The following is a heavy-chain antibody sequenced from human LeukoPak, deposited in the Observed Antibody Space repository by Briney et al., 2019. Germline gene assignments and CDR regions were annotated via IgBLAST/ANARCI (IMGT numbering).Heavy chain of an antibody. D-gene: IGHD5-18*01. Sequence: GGTLRLSCAACGFTFSSYEKNWVGQAPGKGREGVSYISSNGSNIEYADSVTGRFTISRDNAKNSLYLQMNGLRAEDTAVYYCARLRGYSYGYDFDYWGQGTLVTVSS. J-gene: IGHJ4*02. V-gene: IGHV3-48*03. CDR3: ARLRGYSYGYDFDY. CDR2: ISSNGSNI. CDR1: GFTFSSYE.